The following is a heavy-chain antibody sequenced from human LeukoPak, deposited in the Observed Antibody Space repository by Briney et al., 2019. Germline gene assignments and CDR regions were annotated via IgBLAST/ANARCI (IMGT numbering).Heavy chain of an antibody. CDR3: AKDNVGAIDY. V-gene: IGHV3-23*01. D-gene: IGHD1-26*01. CDR2: ISGSGGST. Sequence: PGGSLRLSCAASGFTFSSYGMHWVRQAPGKGLEWVSAISGSGGSTYYADSVKGRFTISRDNSKNTLYLQMNSLRAEDTAVYYCAKDNVGAIDYWGQGTLVTVSS. CDR1: GFTFSSYG. J-gene: IGHJ4*02.